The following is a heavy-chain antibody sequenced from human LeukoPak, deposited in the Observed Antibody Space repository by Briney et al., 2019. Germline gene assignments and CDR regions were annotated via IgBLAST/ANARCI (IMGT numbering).Heavy chain of an antibody. V-gene: IGHV3-30*02. CDR1: GCTFSSYG. J-gene: IGHJ4*02. D-gene: IGHD4-23*01. CDR3: AKRLTLLTFDY. Sequence: GGSLRLSCASSGCTFSSYGMHGVRQARGRGREWVTFIRYDGSHAYYADSVRGRFTISRDNSMDTLYLQMNSLRPEDTAVYYCAKRLTLLTFDYCGQGALVTVSS. CDR2: IRYDGSHA.